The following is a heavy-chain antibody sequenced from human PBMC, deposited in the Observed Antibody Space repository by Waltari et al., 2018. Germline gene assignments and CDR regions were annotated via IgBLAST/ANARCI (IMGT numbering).Heavy chain of an antibody. Sequence: QVQLQQWGAGLLKSSETLSLTCAVYGGSFSGYYGSWIRKTPGKELEWIGEIHPSGSTDYKSSLQSRVTILLDTSKTQLSLKLTSVTAADTAVYYCARGLDNAKIGYWGQGTLVTVSS. J-gene: IGHJ4*02. CDR2: IHPSGST. CDR1: GGSFSGYY. D-gene: IGHD1-20*01. CDR3: ARGLDNAKIGY. V-gene: IGHV4-34*01.